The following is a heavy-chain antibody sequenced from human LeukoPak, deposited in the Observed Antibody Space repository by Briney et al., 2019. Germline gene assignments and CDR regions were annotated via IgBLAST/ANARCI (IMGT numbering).Heavy chain of an antibody. V-gene: IGHV5-51*01. CDR3: ARPRRAERDEDF. CDR1: GYRFTNYW. J-gene: IGHJ4*02. CDR2: INPDDTNI. Sequence: GESLKISCKASGYRFTNYWIGWVRQMPGKGLEWVAMINPDDTNIAYSPSFQGQVTISADRSISPAYLQWSRLKASDTAMYYCARPRRAERDEDFWGQGTLVTVSS. D-gene: IGHD1-1*01.